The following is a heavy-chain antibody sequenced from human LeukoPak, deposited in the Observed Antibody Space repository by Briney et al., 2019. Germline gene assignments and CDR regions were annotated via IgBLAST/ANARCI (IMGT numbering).Heavy chain of an antibody. D-gene: IGHD6-19*01. CDR1: GGSISGYY. Sequence: SETLSLTCSVSGGSISGYYWSWIRQPPGQGLEWIGYIYYSGSTNYNPSLKGRVIISRDTSKNQFSLNVSSVTAADTAVYYCARVYTDGWLLGYWGQGTLVSVSS. V-gene: IGHV4-59*08. J-gene: IGHJ4*02. CDR2: IYYSGST. CDR3: ARVYTDGWLLGY.